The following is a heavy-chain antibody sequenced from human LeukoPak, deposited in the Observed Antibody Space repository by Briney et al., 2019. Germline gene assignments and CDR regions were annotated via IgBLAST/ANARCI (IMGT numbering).Heavy chain of an antibody. CDR3: ARGQYDYVWGSYRLDY. Sequence: SETLSLTCAVYGGSFSGYYWSWIRQPPGKGLEWIGEINHSGSTNYNPSLKSRVTISADTSKNQFSLKLSSVTAADTAVYYCARGQYDYVWGSYRLDYWGQGTLVTVSS. CDR1: GGSFSGYY. CDR2: INHSGST. J-gene: IGHJ4*02. V-gene: IGHV4-34*01. D-gene: IGHD3-16*02.